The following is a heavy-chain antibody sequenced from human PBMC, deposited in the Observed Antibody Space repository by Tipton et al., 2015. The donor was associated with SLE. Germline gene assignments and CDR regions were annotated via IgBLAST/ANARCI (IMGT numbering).Heavy chain of an antibody. J-gene: IGHJ1*01. CDR3: ATVVASAGPAGEHFQH. CDR1: GGTFSSYA. CDR2: IIPIFGTA. Sequence: QLVQSGAEVKKPGSSVKVSCKASGGTFSSYAITWVRQAPGQGLEWMGGIIPIFGTATYAQNFQGRVSITADESTSTAYMELRSLRSDDSAVYYCATVVASAGPAGEHFQHWGQGTLVTVSS. D-gene: IGHD6-13*01. V-gene: IGHV1-69*01.